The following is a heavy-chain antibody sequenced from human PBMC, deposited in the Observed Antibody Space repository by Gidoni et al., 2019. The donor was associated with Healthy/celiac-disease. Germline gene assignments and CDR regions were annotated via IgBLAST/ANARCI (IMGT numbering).Heavy chain of an antibody. Sequence: QLVEYGGGVVQPGRSLRLSCAATGFTFQSYGMHWVRQAPGKGLEWVAVISYDGSNKYYADSVKGRFTISRDNSKNTLYLQMNSLRAEDTAVYYCAKDRGAAPSGRRLDYWGQGTLVTVSS. CDR1: GFTFQSYG. D-gene: IGHD3-10*01. V-gene: IGHV3-30*18. J-gene: IGHJ4*02. CDR3: AKDRGAAPSGRRLDY. CDR2: ISYDGSNK.